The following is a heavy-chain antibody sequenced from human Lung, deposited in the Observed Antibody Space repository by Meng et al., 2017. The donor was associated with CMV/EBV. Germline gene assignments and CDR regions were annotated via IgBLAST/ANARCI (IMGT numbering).Heavy chain of an antibody. CDR2: IYSGDDST. CDR1: GFTFSTFA. J-gene: IGHJ6*01. D-gene: IGHD1-26*01. Sequence: GGSLRLXCAASGFTFSTFAMSWVRQAPGKGLQWVSVIYSGDDSTYYADSVKGRFTISRDNSKNMLYLQMSSLRAEDSAVYFCAKGKWGGYYYYYGMDVWGRRTTVTISS. V-gene: IGHV3-23*03. CDR3: AKGKWGGYYYYYGMDV.